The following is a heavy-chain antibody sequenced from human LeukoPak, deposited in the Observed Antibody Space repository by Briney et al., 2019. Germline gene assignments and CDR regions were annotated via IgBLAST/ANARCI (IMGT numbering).Heavy chain of an antibody. J-gene: IGHJ4*02. V-gene: IGHV1-24*01. CDR1: GYTLTELS. D-gene: IGHD3-9*01. CDR2: FDPEDGET. Sequence: ASVKVSCKVSGYTLTELSMHWVRQAPGKGLEWMGGFDPEDGETIYAQKFQGRVTMTEDTSTDTAYMELSSLRSEDTAVYYCATVTGPLRYFDWLFPYYFDYWGQGTLVTVSS. CDR3: ATVTGPLRYFDWLFPYYFDY.